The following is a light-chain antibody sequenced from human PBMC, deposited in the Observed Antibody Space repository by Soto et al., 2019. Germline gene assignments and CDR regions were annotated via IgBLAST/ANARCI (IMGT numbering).Light chain of an antibody. V-gene: IGKV2-28*01. J-gene: IGKJ5*01. CDR1: QSLHFSNGYNF. Sequence: EIVMTQSPLSLPVTPGEPASISCRSIQSLHFSNGYNFLHWYLQKPGQSPQLLIYGASSRATGIPDRFSGSGSGTDFTLTISRLEPEDFAMYYCHQYGISPPVTFGQGTRLEIK. CDR3: HQYGISPPVT. CDR2: GAS.